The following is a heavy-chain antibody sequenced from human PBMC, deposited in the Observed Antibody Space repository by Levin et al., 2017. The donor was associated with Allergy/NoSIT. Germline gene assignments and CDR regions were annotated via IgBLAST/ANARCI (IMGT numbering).Heavy chain of an antibody. CDR3: ATSSDCTSTTCSDY. Sequence: ASVKVSCKVSGYSLTELSMHWVRQTPGKGLEWMGGSDPEDGETVYAQKFQGRVTMTEDTSTDTAYMELTSLRSEDTAVYYCATSSDCTSTTCSDYWGQGTLVTVSS. CDR2: SDPEDGET. V-gene: IGHV1-24*01. J-gene: IGHJ4*02. D-gene: IGHD2/OR15-2a*01. CDR1: GYSLTELS.